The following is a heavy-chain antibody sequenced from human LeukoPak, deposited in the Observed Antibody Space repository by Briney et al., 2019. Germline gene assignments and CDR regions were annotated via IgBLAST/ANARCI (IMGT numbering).Heavy chain of an antibody. CDR2: INHSGST. Sequence: SETLSLTCAVYGGSFSGYYWSWILQPPGKGLVWIGEINHSGSTNYNPSLKSRVTISVDTSKNQFSLKLSSVTAADTAVYYCARVAPYIVVVVAATRVGAFDIWGQGTMVTVSS. V-gene: IGHV4-34*01. D-gene: IGHD2-15*01. CDR1: GGSFSGYY. CDR3: ARVAPYIVVVVAATRVGAFDI. J-gene: IGHJ3*02.